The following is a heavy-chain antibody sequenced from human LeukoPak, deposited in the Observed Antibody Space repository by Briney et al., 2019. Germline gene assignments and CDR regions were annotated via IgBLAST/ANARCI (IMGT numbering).Heavy chain of an antibody. Sequence: SETLSLTCTVSGGSISSYYWSWIRQPPGRGLEWIGYIYYSGSTNYNPSLKSRVTISVDTSKNQFSLKLSSVTAADTAVYYCAGEAYSGYDFRYPDYWGQGTLVTVSS. J-gene: IGHJ4*02. D-gene: IGHD5-12*01. CDR1: GGSISSYY. CDR2: IYYSGST. CDR3: AGEAYSGYDFRYPDY. V-gene: IGHV4-59*01.